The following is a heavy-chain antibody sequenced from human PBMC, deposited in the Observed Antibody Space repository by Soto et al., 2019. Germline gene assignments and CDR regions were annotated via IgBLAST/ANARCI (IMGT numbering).Heavy chain of an antibody. CDR2: INHSGST. CDR1: GGSFSGYY. D-gene: IGHD5-12*01. CDR3: ARGPRYVNPAFDI. V-gene: IGHV4-34*01. J-gene: IGHJ3*02. Sequence: QVQLQQWGAGLLKPSETLSLTCAVYGGSFSGYYWSWIRQPPGKGLEWIGEINHSGSTNYNPSLKSRVTNSGGPAKDQFSLEVGPVTGADTAWVYWARGPRYVNPAFDILGQGTMVTVSS.